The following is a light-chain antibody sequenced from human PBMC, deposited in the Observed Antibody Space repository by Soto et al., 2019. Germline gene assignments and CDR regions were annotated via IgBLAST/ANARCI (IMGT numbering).Light chain of an antibody. V-gene: IGLV2-8*01. CDR2: EVS. CDR3: NSYAGTYSFFYV. J-gene: IGLJ1*01. Sequence: QSVLTQPPSASGSPGQSVTISCTGTSSDVGAYNYVSWYQQLPGKAAKLIIYEVSKRPSGFPDRFSGSNTGNTASLTVSGLQAEDEADYYCNSYAGTYSFFYVFGAGTKVPVL. CDR1: SSDVGAYNY.